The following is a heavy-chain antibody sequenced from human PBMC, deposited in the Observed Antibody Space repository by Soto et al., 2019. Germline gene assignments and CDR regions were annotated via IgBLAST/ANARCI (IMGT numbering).Heavy chain of an antibody. D-gene: IGHD2-2*01. CDR3: AKGGRVGVPAGIYFDY. CDR1: GYIFTNFW. CDR2: VYPDDSDT. V-gene: IGHV5-51*01. Sequence: PGESLKISCEGSGYIFTNFWIGWVRQMPGKGLEWVGIVYPDDSDTRYSPSFQGRFTISRDNSKNTLYLQMYSLRAEDTAVYYCAKGGRVGVPAGIYFDYWGQGTLVTVSS. J-gene: IGHJ4*02.